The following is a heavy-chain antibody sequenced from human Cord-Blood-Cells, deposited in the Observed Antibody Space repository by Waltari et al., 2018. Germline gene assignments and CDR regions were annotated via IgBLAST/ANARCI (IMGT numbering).Heavy chain of an antibody. D-gene: IGHD1-26*01. CDR2: INPNSGGT. CDR1: GYTFTGYY. V-gene: IGHV1-2*02. J-gene: IGHJ3*02. Sequence: QVQLVQSGAEVKKPGASVKVCCKASGYTFTGYYMHWVRQAPGQGLEWMGWINPNSGGTNYARKFQGRVTMTRDTSISTAYMELSRLGADDTAVYYCASGLGVSDAFDIWGQGTMVTVSS. CDR3: ASGLGVSDAFDI.